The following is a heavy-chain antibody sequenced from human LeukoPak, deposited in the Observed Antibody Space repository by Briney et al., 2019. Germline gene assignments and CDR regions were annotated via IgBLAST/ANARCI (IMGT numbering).Heavy chain of an antibody. D-gene: IGHD4-11*01. CDR3: ARDLVLGAVTTWT. V-gene: IGHV4-4*07. J-gene: IGHJ4*02. Sequence: PSETLSLTCTVSGGSISNYYWSWIRQPAGKGLEWIGRIYSSGRTNYNPSLKGRVTMSVDASKNQFSLKLSSVTAADTAVYYCARDLVLGAVTTWTWGQGTLVTVSS. CDR2: IYSSGRT. CDR1: GGSISNYY.